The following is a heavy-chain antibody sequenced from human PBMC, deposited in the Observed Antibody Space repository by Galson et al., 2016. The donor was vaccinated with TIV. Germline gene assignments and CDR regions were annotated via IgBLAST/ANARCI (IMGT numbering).Heavy chain of an antibody. V-gene: IGHV5-51*01. CDR3: ARHHDFCCGPGDLYMDG. CDR2: IYPADSET. CDR1: GYSFSTFW. J-gene: IGHJ6*03. Sequence: QSGAEVKKPGESLKISCKASGYSFSTFWVGWVRQMPGQGLEWMGVIYPADSETRYSPSFQGQATISADTSISTAYLQWSSLKASDTSIYYCARHHDFCCGPGDLYMDGWGKGTTVSVSS. D-gene: IGHD3-3*01.